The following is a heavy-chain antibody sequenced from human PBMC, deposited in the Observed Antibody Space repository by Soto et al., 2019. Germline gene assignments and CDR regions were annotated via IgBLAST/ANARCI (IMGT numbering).Heavy chain of an antibody. D-gene: IGHD6-25*01. Sequence: EVQLVESGGGVVQFGRSLRLSCEASGFPFDDHAMHWVRQVPGKGLEWVSGISWSSDDVGYVDSVKSRFTISRDNVRNFLCVQMVSLTTDDTAVYFCAKDRKSDLPSGWGLDHWGQGTLVTVSS. CDR3: AKDRKSDLPSGWGLDH. CDR2: ISWSSDDV. J-gene: IGHJ4*02. V-gene: IGHV3-9*01. CDR1: GFPFDDHA.